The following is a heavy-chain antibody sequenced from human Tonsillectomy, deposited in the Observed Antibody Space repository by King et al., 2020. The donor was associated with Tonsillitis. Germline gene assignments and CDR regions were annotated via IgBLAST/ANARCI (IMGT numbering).Heavy chain of an antibody. Sequence: QVQLVESGAEVKKPGASVKVSCKAFGYTFTRNGISWVRQAPGQGLEWMGWISAYNGNTNYAQTLQGRVTMTTDTSTSTAYMELRSLRSDDTAVYYCARGVSGDFWSGDAFDIWGQGTMVTVSS. J-gene: IGHJ3*02. CDR2: ISAYNGNT. CDR3: ARGVSGDFWSGDAFDI. V-gene: IGHV1-18*01. CDR1: GYTFTRNG. D-gene: IGHD3-3*01.